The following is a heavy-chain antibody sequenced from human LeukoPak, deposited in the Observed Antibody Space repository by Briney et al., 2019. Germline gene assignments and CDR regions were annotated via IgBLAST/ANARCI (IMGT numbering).Heavy chain of an antibody. J-gene: IGHJ6*02. CDR3: ATSWGPDTSAFRWGRDGMDV. CDR1: GFTFNNYA. V-gene: IGHV3-23*01. CDR2: ISKSGDHT. D-gene: IGHD3-16*01. Sequence: GGSLRLSCAVSGFTFNNYAMSWVRQAPGKGLEWVSAISKSGDHTYYAASAKGRFTIYRDNSKNTQYLQMNSLRAEDTAVYYCATSWGPDTSAFRWGRDGMDVWGQGTTVIVS.